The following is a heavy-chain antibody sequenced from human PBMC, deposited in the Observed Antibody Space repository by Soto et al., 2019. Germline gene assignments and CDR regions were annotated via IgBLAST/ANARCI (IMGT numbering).Heavy chain of an antibody. D-gene: IGHD3-10*01. Sequence: QVQLVQSGAEVKKPGASVKVSCKVSGYTLTELSMHWVRQAPGKGLEWMGGFDPEDGETIYAQKFQGRVTMTEDTSTDTAYMELSSLTSEDTAVYYCAPAYYYGSESYVRGWFDPWGQGTLVTVSS. CDR3: APAYYYGSESYVRGWFDP. V-gene: IGHV1-24*01. J-gene: IGHJ5*02. CDR1: GYTLTELS. CDR2: FDPEDGET.